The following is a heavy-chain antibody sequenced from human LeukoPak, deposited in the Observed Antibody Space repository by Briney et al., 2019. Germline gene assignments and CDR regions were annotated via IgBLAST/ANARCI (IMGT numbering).Heavy chain of an antibody. CDR3: ASYSYYYDSSGYFDY. Sequence: SETLSLTCTVSGGSISSYYWSWIRQPPGKGLEWIGYIYYSGSTNYNPSLKSRVTISADTSKNQFSPKLSSVTAADTAVYYCASYSYYYDSSGYFDYWGQGTLVTVSS. J-gene: IGHJ4*02. V-gene: IGHV4-59*01. D-gene: IGHD3-22*01. CDR1: GGSISSYY. CDR2: IYYSGST.